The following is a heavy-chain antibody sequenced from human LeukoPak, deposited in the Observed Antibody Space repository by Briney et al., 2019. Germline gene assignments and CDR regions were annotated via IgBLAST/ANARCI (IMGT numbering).Heavy chain of an antibody. CDR3: ASTYQVLTAATHFDY. CDR2: IYSGGST. V-gene: IGHV3-66*02. D-gene: IGHD4/OR15-4a*01. Sequence: PGGSLRPPCAASGFTVSSNYMSWVRQAPGKGLEWVSVIYSGGSTYYADSVKGRFTISRDNSKNTLYLQMNSLRAEDTAVYYCASTYQVLTAATHFDYWGQGTLVTVSS. J-gene: IGHJ4*02. CDR1: GFTVSSNY.